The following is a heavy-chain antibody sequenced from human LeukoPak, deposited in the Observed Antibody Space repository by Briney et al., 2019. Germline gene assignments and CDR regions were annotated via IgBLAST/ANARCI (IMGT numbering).Heavy chain of an antibody. CDR3: AREGYSNYVANWFDP. CDR2: INPNSGGT. Sequence: ASVKVSCKASGYTFTGYYMHWVRQAPGQWLEWMGWINPNSGGTNYAQKFQGRVTMTRDTSISTAYMELSRLRSDDTAVYYCAREGYSNYVANWFDPWGQGTLVTVSS. CDR1: GYTFTGYY. V-gene: IGHV1-2*02. D-gene: IGHD4-11*01. J-gene: IGHJ5*02.